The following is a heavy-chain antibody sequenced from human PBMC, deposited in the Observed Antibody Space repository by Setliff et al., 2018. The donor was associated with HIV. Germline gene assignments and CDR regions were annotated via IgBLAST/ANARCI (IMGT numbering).Heavy chain of an antibody. CDR1: GGSITTYH. J-gene: IGHJ4*02. CDR3: GRLSETAMASFDS. Sequence: LSLTCSVSGGSITTYHWSWIRQSPGKGLEWIGYIYKSGTSNYKSSLKSRVTISAYPSKNQFSLKVTSVTAADTAVYYCGRLSETAMASFDSWGQGTLVTVSS. V-gene: IGHV4-4*08. CDR2: IYKSGTS. D-gene: IGHD5-18*01.